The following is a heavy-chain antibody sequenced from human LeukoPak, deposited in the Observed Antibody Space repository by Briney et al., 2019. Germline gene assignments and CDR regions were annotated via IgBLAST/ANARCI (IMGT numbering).Heavy chain of an antibody. Sequence: GGSLRLSCAASGFTFSSYAMSWVRQAPGKGLEWVSGISGSGGSTYYADSVKSRFTISRDNSKNTLYLQMNSLRAEDTAVYYCAKDQSLAYLAATHYYYYGMDVWGQGTTVTVSS. J-gene: IGHJ6*02. D-gene: IGHD2-15*01. V-gene: IGHV3-23*01. CDR3: AKDQSLAYLAATHYYYYGMDV. CDR1: GFTFSSYA. CDR2: ISGSGGST.